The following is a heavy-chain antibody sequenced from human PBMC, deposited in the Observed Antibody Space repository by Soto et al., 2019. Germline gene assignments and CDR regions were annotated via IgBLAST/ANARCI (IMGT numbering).Heavy chain of an antibody. Sequence: EVQLVESGGGLVQPGGSLRLSCATSGFILSDCAMNWVRQAPGKGLEWVSYISSSSSVIDYADSVKGRFSVSRDKARNSLYLQMNSLRAEDTAVYYCARDLSWGSNWYYYMDAWGKGTTVTVSS. CDR2: ISSSSSVI. D-gene: IGHD7-27*01. CDR3: ARDLSWGSNWYYYMDA. CDR1: GFILSDCA. V-gene: IGHV3-48*01. J-gene: IGHJ6*03.